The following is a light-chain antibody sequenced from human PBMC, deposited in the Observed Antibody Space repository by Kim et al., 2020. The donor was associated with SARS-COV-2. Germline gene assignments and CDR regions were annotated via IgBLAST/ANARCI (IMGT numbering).Light chain of an antibody. CDR2: DAS. V-gene: IGKV1-33*01. Sequence: SASVGDRVTITCQASQDIRKYLNWYQQKPGKAPKLLIYDASNLETGVPSRFSGSGSGTDFTFTISSLQPEDIATYYCQQYDNLPYTFGQGTKLEI. CDR1: QDIRKY. J-gene: IGKJ2*01. CDR3: QQYDNLPYT.